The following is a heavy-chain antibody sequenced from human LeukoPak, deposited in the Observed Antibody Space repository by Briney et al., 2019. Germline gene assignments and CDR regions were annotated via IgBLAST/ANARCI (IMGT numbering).Heavy chain of an antibody. CDR3: VSPTADYPFLYYFDS. V-gene: IGHV3-30*09. Sequence: PGGSLRLSCAASGFTFSSYAMSWVRQAPGQGLEWVSSIRSDGNSKNFALSVKGRFAISRDNSKNTLFLQMNNLRSEDTALYYCVSPTADYPFLYYFDSWGQGTLVTVSS. CDR2: IRSDGNSK. D-gene: IGHD5-12*01. J-gene: IGHJ4*02. CDR1: GFTFSSYA.